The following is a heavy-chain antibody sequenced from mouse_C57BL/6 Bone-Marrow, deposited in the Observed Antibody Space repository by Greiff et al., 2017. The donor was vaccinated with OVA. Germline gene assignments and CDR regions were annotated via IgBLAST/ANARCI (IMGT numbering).Heavy chain of an antibody. CDR1: GYTFTDYY. CDR2: INPYNGGT. CDR3: ARERGGRFDD. V-gene: IGHV1-19*01. D-gene: IGHD1-1*02. Sequence: EVQLQQSGPVLVKPGASVKMSCKASGYTFTDYYMNWVKQSHGKSLEWIGVINPYNGGTSYNQKFKGKATLTVDKSSSTAYMELNSLTSEDSAVYYCARERGGRFDDWGQGTTLTVSS. J-gene: IGHJ2*01.